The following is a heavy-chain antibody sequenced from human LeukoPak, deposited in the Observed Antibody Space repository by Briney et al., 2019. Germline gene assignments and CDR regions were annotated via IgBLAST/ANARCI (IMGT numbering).Heavy chain of an antibody. V-gene: IGHV3-48*04. CDR2: ISSSGSTI. CDR1: GFTFSSYS. J-gene: IGHJ6*04. D-gene: IGHD3-10*02. Sequence: GGSLRLSCAASGFTFSSYSMNWVRQAPGEGLEWVSYISSSGSTIYYADSVKGRFTISRDNAKNSLYLQVNSLRAEDTAVYYCAELGITMIGGVWGKGTTVTISS. CDR3: AELGITMIGGV.